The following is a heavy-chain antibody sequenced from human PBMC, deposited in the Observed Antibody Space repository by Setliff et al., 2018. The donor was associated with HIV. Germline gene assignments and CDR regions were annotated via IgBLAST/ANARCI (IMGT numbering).Heavy chain of an antibody. Sequence: SETLSLTCAVSGYSISSGYYWGWIRQPPGKGLQWIGSIYHSGGTYYNPSLKSRVTMSVDTSKNQFSLKLTSVTAADTAVYYCARGHCSGTNCYGVDYYGMDVWGQGTTVTVSS. CDR1: GYSISSGYY. D-gene: IGHD2-2*01. CDR2: IYHSGGT. J-gene: IGHJ6*02. CDR3: ARGHCSGTNCYGVDYYGMDV. V-gene: IGHV4-38-2*01.